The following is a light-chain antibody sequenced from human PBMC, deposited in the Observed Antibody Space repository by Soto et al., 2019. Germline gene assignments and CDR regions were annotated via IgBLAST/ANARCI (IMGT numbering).Light chain of an antibody. J-gene: IGLJ2*01. V-gene: IGLV2-11*01. CDR1: SSDVGGYNS. CDR3: CSYAGSRVL. CDR2: NVA. Sequence: QSSLTQPRSVSGSPGQSVTISCTGTSSDVGGYNSVSWYQHNPGKGPKLMNYNVARQPSGVPDRFSGSKSGNTAYLTISGLQAEDEADYCCCSYAGSRVLFGGGTKLTVL.